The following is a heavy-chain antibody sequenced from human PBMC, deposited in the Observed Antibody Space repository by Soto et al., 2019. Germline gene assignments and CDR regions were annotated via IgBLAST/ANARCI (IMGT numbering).Heavy chain of an antibody. J-gene: IGHJ3*01. V-gene: IGHV1-46*01. Sequence: QVQLVQSGAEVRRPGASVKISCKALGYIFTSSYMHWVRQAPGQGLEWLGIINPSDGGANYAQKFQGRVTMTSDTSTTTIYMEMNSLKSEDTAVYYCARSPSVFDLWGQGTMVIVSS. CDR3: ARSPSVFDL. D-gene: IGHD1-26*01. CDR2: INPSDGGA. CDR1: GYIFTSSY.